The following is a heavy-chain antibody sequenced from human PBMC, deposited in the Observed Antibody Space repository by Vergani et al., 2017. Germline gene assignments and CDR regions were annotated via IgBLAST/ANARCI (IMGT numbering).Heavy chain of an antibody. CDR1: GYSFTSYW. CDR2: IYPGDSDT. J-gene: IGHJ2*01. CDR3: ARVESPWLLDNWGSGLNWYFDL. V-gene: IGHV5-51*01. Sequence: EVQLVQSGAEVKKPGESLKISCKGSGYSFTSYWIGWVRQMPGKGLEWMGIIYPGDSDTRYSPSFQGQVTISADKSISTAYLQWSSLKASDTAMYYCARVESPWLLDNWGSGLNWYFDLWGRGTLVTVSS. D-gene: IGHD7-27*01.